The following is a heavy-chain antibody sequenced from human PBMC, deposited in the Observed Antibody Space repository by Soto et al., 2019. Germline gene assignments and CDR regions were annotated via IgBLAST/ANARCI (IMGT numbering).Heavy chain of an antibody. J-gene: IGHJ4*02. CDR3: ARGGLDPFDY. D-gene: IGHD1-1*01. V-gene: IGHV3-74*01. Sequence: EVQLVESGGGLVQPGGSLRLSCAASGFNLGSYWMHWVLQAPGKGLVWVSRINDYGTTINYAESVEGRFTISRDDAKSEVYLQMNNLRAEDTAVYYCARGGLDPFDYWGQGALVTVSS. CDR1: GFNLGSYW. CDR2: INDYGTTI.